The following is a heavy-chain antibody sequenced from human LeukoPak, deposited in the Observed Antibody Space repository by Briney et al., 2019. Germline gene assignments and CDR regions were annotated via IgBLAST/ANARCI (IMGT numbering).Heavy chain of an antibody. Sequence: GGSLRLSCAASGFSFSKYGMEWVRQAPGKGPEWVAVISYDGSNKYHADSVKGRFTISRDNSKNTVYLQMNSLRAEDTAVYYCAKDLYCGGDCYARPEERDVLDIWGQGTMVTVSS. J-gene: IGHJ3*02. CDR3: AKDLYCGGDCYARPEERDVLDI. D-gene: IGHD2-21*02. V-gene: IGHV3-30*18. CDR1: GFSFSKYG. CDR2: ISYDGSNK.